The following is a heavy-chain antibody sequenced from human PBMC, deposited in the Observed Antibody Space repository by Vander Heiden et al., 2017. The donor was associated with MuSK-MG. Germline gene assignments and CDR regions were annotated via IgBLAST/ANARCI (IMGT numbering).Heavy chain of an antibody. CDR3: ASSPGWSGYNSHFDY. V-gene: IGHV4-38-2*02. J-gene: IGHJ4*02. Sequence: QVQLQESGPGLVKPSETLSLTCTVSGYSISSGYYWGWIRQPPGKGLEWIGSIYHSGSTYYNPSLKSRVTISVDTSKNQFSLKLSSVTAADTAVYYCASSPGWSGYNSHFDYWGQGTLVTVSS. CDR2: IYHSGST. D-gene: IGHD3-3*01. CDR1: GYSISSGYY.